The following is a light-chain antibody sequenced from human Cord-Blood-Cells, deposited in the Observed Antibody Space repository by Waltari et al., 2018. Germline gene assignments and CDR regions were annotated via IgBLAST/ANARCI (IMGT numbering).Light chain of an antibody. Sequence: DIQMTQSPSTLSASVGDRVTITRRASQSTSRWLARYQQKPGKAPKLLIYDASSLESGVPSRFSGSGSGTEFTLTISSLQPDDFATDYCQRYNSYPIFGGGTKVEIK. V-gene: IGKV1-5*01. CDR1: QSTSRW. CDR2: DAS. J-gene: IGKJ4*01. CDR3: QRYNSYPI.